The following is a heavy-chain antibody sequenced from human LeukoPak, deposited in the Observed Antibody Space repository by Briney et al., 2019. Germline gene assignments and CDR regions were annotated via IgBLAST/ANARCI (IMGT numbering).Heavy chain of an antibody. D-gene: IGHD3-10*01. CDR1: GGSINSTNYN. CDR2: VYYSGLT. CDR3: ARVAYGSGSRLIDC. V-gene: IGHV4-39*07. J-gene: IGHJ4*02. Sequence: SETLSLTCTVSGGSINSTNYNWGWIRQPPRRGPEWLASVYYSGLTYYNSSLKSRVSISVDTSKNQFSLKLTSVTAADTAVYYCARVAYGSGSRLIDCWGQGTLVTIS.